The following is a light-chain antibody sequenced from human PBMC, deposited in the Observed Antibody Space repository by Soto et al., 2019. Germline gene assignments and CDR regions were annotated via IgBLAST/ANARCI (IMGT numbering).Light chain of an antibody. CDR2: WAF. CDR3: QQYYTTPWT. Sequence: DILMTQSPDSLAVSLGERATINCKSSQTVLHSSNNYNYLAWYQQRPGQSPKLLIYWAFTREFGVPDRFSGSGSGTDFTLTISSLQAEDVAVYYCQQYYTTPWTFGKGTKVDIK. CDR1: QTVLHSSNNYNY. J-gene: IGKJ1*01. V-gene: IGKV4-1*01.